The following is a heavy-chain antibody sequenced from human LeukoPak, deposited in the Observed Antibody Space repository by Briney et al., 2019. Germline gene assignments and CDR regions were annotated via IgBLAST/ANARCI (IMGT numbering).Heavy chain of an antibody. CDR3: ARTRPGKLSKAFDP. J-gene: IGHJ5*02. D-gene: IGHD1-14*01. CDR1: GGSLSSYY. V-gene: IGHV4-59*01. Sequence: SETLSLTCTVSGGSLSSYYWSWVRQPPGKGLEWVGYIYYSGSTNYNPSLKHRVTISVDTAKNQFSLKLSSVTAADTAVYYCARTRPGKLSKAFDPWGQGTLVTVSS. CDR2: IYYSGST.